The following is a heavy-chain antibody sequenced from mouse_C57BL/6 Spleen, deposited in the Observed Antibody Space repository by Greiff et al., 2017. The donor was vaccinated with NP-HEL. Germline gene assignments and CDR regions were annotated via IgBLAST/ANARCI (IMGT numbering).Heavy chain of an antibody. V-gene: IGHV1-15*01. J-gene: IGHJ2*01. Sequence: QVQLKESGAELVRPGASVTLSCKASGYTFTDYEMHWVKQTPVHGLEWIGAIDPETGGTAYNQKFKGKAILTADKSSSTAYMELRSLTSEDSAVYYCTTIYYYGSSFPYWGQGTTLTVSS. CDR3: TTIYYYGSSFPY. CDR1: GYTFTDYE. CDR2: IDPETGGT. D-gene: IGHD1-1*01.